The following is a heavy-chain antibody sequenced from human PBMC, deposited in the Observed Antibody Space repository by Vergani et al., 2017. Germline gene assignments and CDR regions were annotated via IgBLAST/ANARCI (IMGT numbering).Heavy chain of an antibody. CDR2: IYYVGST. D-gene: IGHD3-16*01. J-gene: IGHJ2*01. V-gene: IGHV4-59*01. CDR3: ARDRGRGRMSWSFDV. Sequence: QVQLQESGPGVVKPSETLSLTCSVSDGSISNYYWSWSRQSPGKGLEWICYIYYVGSTEYNPSLKSRVSISIDTSKSQVSLRLKSVTAADTALYYCARDRGRGRMSWSFDVWGRGTLVTVSS. CDR1: DGSISNYY.